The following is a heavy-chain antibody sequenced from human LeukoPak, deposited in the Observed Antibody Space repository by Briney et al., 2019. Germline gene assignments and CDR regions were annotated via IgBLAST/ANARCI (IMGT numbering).Heavy chain of an antibody. V-gene: IGHV4-39*01. D-gene: IGHD1-26*01. CDR3: ARQGGSYGSYYFDY. J-gene: IGHJ4*02. CDR1: GGSISSSSYY. CDR2: IYYSGST. Sequence: SETLSLTCTVSGGSISSSSYYWGWIRQPPGKGLEWIGSIYYSGSTYYNPSLKSRVTISVDTSKNQFSLKLSSVTAADTAVYYCARQGGSYGSYYFDYWGQGSLVTVSS.